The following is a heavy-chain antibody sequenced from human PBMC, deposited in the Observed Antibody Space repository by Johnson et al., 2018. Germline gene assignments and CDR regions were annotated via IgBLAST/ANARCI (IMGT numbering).Heavy chain of an antibody. D-gene: IGHD3-10*01. J-gene: IGHJ6*03. CDR3: AGLWFGELRYYYYRDV. V-gene: IGHV3-66*02. CDR1: GFTFDDYG. Sequence: VQLVQSGGGVVRPGGSLRLSCAASGFTFDDYGMSWVRQAPGKGLEWVSVIYSGGSTSYADSLNGRFTISRDNSKNTLYLQMNSLRAEDTAVYYCAGLWFGELRYYYYRDVWGK. CDR2: IYSGGST.